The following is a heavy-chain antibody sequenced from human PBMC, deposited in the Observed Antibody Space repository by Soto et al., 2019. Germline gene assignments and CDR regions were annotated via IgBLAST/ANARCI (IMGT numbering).Heavy chain of an antibody. CDR2: TYYASKWNN. Sequence: QVQLQQSGPGLMKPSQTLSLTCAISGDSVSSNGVAWNWIRQAPSRGLEWLGRTYYASKWNNNYSTSVKSRITINPDTSKNQFSLQLHFVSPEDTAVYYCARWRISAFDYWGQGTLVTVSS. CDR1: GDSVSSNGVA. J-gene: IGHJ4*02. D-gene: IGHD3-3*01. CDR3: ARWRISAFDY. V-gene: IGHV6-1*01.